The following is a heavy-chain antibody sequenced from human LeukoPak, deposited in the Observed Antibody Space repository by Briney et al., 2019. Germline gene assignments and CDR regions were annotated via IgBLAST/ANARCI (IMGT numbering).Heavy chain of an antibody. CDR1: GYTLTELS. J-gene: IGHJ3*02. V-gene: IGHV1-24*01. Sequence: ASVKVSCKVSGYTLTELSMHWVRQAPGKGLEWLGGFDPEDGETIYAQKFQGRVTMTEDTSTATAYMELSSLRSEDTAVYYCATRDAIRAFDIWGQGTMVTVSS. CDR3: ATRDAIRAFDI. CDR2: FDPEDGET. D-gene: IGHD3-10*01.